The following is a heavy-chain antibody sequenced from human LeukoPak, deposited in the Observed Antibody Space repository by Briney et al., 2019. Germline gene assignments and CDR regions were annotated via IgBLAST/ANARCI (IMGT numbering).Heavy chain of an antibody. CDR3: ARGYDSSGYYYVLPPDY. J-gene: IGHJ4*02. CDR2: IYYSGST. CDR1: GGSISSYY. D-gene: IGHD3-22*01. Sequence: PSETLSLTCTVSGGSISSYYWSWIRQPPGKGLEWIGYIYYSGSTNYNPSLKSRVTISVDTSKNQFSLKLSSVTAADTAVYYCARGYDSSGYYYVLPPDYWGQGTLVTVSS. V-gene: IGHV4-59*12.